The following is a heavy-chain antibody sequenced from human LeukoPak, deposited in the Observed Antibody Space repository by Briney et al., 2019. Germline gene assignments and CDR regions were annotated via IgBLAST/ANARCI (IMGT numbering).Heavy chain of an antibody. D-gene: IGHD3-9*01. CDR1: GGSISSSSYY. CDR2: IYYSGST. Sequence: PSETLSLTCTVSGGSISSSSYYWGWIRQPPGKGLEWIGSIYYSGSTYYNPSLKSRVTISVDTSKNQFSLKLSSVTAADTAVYYCASLTGYYNVVSWGQGTLVTVSS. CDR3: ASLTGYYNVVS. V-gene: IGHV4-39*07. J-gene: IGHJ4*02.